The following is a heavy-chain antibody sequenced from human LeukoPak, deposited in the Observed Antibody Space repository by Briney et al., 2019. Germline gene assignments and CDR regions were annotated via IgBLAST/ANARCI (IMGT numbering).Heavy chain of an antibody. CDR1: GGSISSYY. CDR2: IYTSGST. D-gene: IGHD3-22*01. V-gene: IGHV4-4*07. CDR3: AGSTYYYDSSGYYPYYFDY. Sequence: PSETLSLTCTVSGGSISSYYWSWIRQPAGKGLEWIGRIYTSGSTNYNPSLKSRVTMSVDTSKNQFSLKLGSVTAADTAVYYCAGSTYYYDSSGYYPYYFDYWGQGTLVTVSS. J-gene: IGHJ4*02.